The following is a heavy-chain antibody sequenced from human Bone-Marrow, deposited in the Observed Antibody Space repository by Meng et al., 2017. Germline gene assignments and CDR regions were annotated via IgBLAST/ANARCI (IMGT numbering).Heavy chain of an antibody. CDR2: IYYSGST. CDR1: GGSISSGGYY. D-gene: IGHD3-3*01. Sequence: VQVQEPGPGLVKPSQTLSLTCTVSGGSISSGGYYWSWIRQHPGKGLEWIGYIYYSGSTYYNPSLKSLVTISVDTSKNQFSLKLSSVTAADTAVYYCARTYYDFWSGYYYFDYWGQGTLVTVSS. CDR3: ARTYYDFWSGYYYFDY. V-gene: IGHV4-31*01. J-gene: IGHJ4*02.